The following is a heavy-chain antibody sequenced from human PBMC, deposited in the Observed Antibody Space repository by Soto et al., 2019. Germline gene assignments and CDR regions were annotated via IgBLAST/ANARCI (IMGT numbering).Heavy chain of an antibody. V-gene: IGHV4-31*03. CDR2: FYSCLIT. J-gene: IGHJ6*04. Sequence: SQSMSRTGILSRSNNNGGGNYSSWIRRHPEKALVGSGYFYSCLITYYNPSLKSRVTISLDTSKNQFSLKLTSVTAADTAVYYCVRDQGVQADIELYGMDVWRKGSTVTVSS. CDR1: RSNNNGGGNY. CDR3: VRDQGVQADIELYGMDV. D-gene: IGHD2-2*02.